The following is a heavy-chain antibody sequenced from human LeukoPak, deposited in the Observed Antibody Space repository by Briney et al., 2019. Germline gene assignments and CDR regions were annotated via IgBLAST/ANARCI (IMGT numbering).Heavy chain of an antibody. V-gene: IGHV3-11*01. CDR2: ISDSGSTI. CDR3: AIYYDSSGSIDH. Sequence: GGSLRLSCAASGFIFSDYYMTWIRQTPGKGLEWLSYISDSGSTINYADSVKGRLTISRDNAKKSLFLQMNSLRAEDTAVYYCAIYYDSSGSIDHWGHGTLVTVSS. J-gene: IGHJ4*01. CDR1: GFIFSDYY. D-gene: IGHD3-22*01.